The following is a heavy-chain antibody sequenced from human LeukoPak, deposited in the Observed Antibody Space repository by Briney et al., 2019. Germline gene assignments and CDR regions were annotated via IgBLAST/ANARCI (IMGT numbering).Heavy chain of an antibody. CDR3: AIGGTEWEPKEEIDY. CDR1: EFIFGSYC. CDR2: ITGDGSST. V-gene: IGHV3-74*01. J-gene: IGHJ4*02. Sequence: GGSLSLSCAASEFIFGSYCMHWVRQAPGKGLVWVSRITGDGSSTSYADSVEGGFTISSNNLKNTYYLQMNMMRSETTAEYYCAIGGTEWEPKEEIDYWGQGTLVTVSS. D-gene: IGHD1-26*01.